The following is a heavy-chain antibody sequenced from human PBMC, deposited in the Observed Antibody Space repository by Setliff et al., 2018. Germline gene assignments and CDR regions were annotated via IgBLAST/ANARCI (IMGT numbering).Heavy chain of an antibody. Sequence: SETLSLTCAVSGVSVNSLTWWSWVRQTPGKGLEWIGFIYHDGNPQFNPSVNYNPSLKSRVTMSVDTSKNQFSLNLTSVTAADTAVYYCARASVVHAIAVGYWGQGTLVTVSS. V-gene: IGHV4-28*01. CDR3: ARASVVHAIAVGY. D-gene: IGHD2-15*01. CDR2: IYHDGNP. CDR1: GVSVNSLTW. J-gene: IGHJ4*02.